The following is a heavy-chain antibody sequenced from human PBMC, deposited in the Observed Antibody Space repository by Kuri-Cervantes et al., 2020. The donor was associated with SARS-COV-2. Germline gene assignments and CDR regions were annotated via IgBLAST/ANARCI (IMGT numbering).Heavy chain of an antibody. Sequence: ESLKISCTVSGGSISSYYWSWIRQPPGKGLEWIGYIYYTGSTNYNPSLKSRVTISVDTSKNQFSLKLSSVTAADTAVYYCARDYGDYWMGFDYWGQGTLVTVSS. D-gene: IGHD4-17*01. CDR1: GGSISSYY. CDR2: IYYTGST. J-gene: IGHJ4*02. V-gene: IGHV4-4*08. CDR3: ARDYGDYWMGFDY.